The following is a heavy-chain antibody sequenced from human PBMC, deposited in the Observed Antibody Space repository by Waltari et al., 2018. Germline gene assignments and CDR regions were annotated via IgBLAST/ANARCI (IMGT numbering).Heavy chain of an antibody. V-gene: IGHV2-5*01. Sequence: QITLKESGPTLVKPTQTLTLTCTFSGFPLTTTGVGVGWIRQPPGKALEWFALIYWNDDKRYSPSLRSRVTITKDTSKNQVVLTMTNMDPVDTATYYCAHSHDRNYAWQFDYWGQGTLVTVSS. J-gene: IGHJ4*02. D-gene: IGHD1-7*01. CDR1: GFPLTTTGVG. CDR3: AHSHDRNYAWQFDY. CDR2: IYWNDDK.